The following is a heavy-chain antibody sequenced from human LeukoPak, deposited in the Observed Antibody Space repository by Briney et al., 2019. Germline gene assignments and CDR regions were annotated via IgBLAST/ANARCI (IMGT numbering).Heavy chain of an antibody. Sequence: GGSLRLSCAASGFTVSSNYMSWVRQAPGKGLEWVSVIYSGGSTYYADSVKGRFTISRDNSKNTLYLQMNSLRAEDTAVYYCASPFWSGPLDYWGQGTLVTVSS. V-gene: IGHV3-66*01. CDR2: IYSGGST. J-gene: IGHJ4*02. CDR3: ASPFWSGPLDY. CDR1: GFTVSSNY. D-gene: IGHD3-3*01.